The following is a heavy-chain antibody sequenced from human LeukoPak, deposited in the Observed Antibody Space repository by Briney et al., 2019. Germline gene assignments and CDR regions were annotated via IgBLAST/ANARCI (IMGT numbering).Heavy chain of an antibody. D-gene: IGHD3-10*01. CDR1: GYIFSDYY. J-gene: IGHJ4*02. CDR3: ARPAYYYGAGSWPY. Sequence: GASVKVSCKASGYIFSDYYIHWVRQAPGQGLGWMGWINPNSGDTNYAQRFQGRVTMTRDTPINTAYMELSRLTSDDTAVYYCARPAYYYGAGSWPYWGQGSLVTVSS. V-gene: IGHV1-2*02. CDR2: INPNSGDT.